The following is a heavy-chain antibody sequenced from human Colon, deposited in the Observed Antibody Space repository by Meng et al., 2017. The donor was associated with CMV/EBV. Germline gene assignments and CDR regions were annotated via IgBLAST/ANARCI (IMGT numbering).Heavy chain of an antibody. D-gene: IGHD3-10*01. CDR2: IKEDGSET. CDR1: GFTFSSYW. Sequence: GGSLRLSCAASGFTFSSYWMSWVRQAPGKGLEWVANIKEDGSETHYVDSVKGRFTISRDNAKNSLYLQMNSLRGEDTATYYCARDSLIWFADEDSKYHYYGMDVWGQGTTVTVSS. V-gene: IGHV3-7*01. CDR3: ARDSLIWFADEDSKYHYYGMDV. J-gene: IGHJ6*02.